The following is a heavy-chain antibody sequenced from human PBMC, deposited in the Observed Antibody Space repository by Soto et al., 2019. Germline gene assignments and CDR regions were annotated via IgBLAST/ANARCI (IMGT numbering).Heavy chain of an antibody. V-gene: IGHV3-7*05. CDR2: IKQDGSEK. D-gene: IGHD3-10*01. CDR1: GFTFSSYW. CDR3: ARAFAMVRGVIIGYYFDY. Sequence: PGGSLRLSCAASGFTFSSYWMSWVRQAPGKGLEWVANIKQDGSEKYYVDSVKGRFTISRDNAKNSLYLQMNSLRAEDTAVYYCARAFAMVRGVIIGYYFDYWGQGTLVTVSS. J-gene: IGHJ4*02.